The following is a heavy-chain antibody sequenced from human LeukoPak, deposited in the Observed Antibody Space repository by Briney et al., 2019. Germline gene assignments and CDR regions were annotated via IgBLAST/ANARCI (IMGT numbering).Heavy chain of an antibody. CDR2: INPNSGGT. Sequence: GASVKVSCKASGYTFTGYYMHWVRQAPGQGFEWMGWINPNSGGTNYAQKFQGRVTMTRDTSISTAYMELSRLRSDDTAVYYCAREEITGTKRNNWFDPWGQGTLVTVSS. CDR3: AREEITGTKRNNWFDP. V-gene: IGHV1-2*02. D-gene: IGHD1-7*01. CDR1: GYTFTGYY. J-gene: IGHJ5*02.